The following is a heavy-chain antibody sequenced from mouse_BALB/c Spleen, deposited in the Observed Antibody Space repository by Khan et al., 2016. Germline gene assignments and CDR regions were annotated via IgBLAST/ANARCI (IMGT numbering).Heavy chain of an antibody. CDR2: IDTSDSYT. J-gene: IGHJ3*01. D-gene: IGHD2-14*01. CDR3: ARGRRYGAWFAY. CDR1: GYTFTDYW. Sequence: QVQLQQSGAELVMPGASVKMSCKASGYTFTDYWMHWVKQRPGQGLEWIGAIDTSDSYTSYNQKFKGKATLTVDESSSTAYMQLSSLTSEDSAVYYCARGRRYGAWFAYWGQGTLVTVSA. V-gene: IGHV1-69*01.